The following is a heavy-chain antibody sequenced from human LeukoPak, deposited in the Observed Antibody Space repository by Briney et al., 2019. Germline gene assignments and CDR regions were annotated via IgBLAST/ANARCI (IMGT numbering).Heavy chain of an antibody. CDR2: IYYSGST. D-gene: IGHD3-10*01. J-gene: IGHJ6*02. V-gene: IGHV4-59*01. CDR3: AGVGTMVRGTRYGMDV. CDR1: GGSISSYY. Sequence: SETLSLTCTVSGGSISSYYWSWIRQPPGKGLEWIGYIYYSGSTNYNPSLKSRVTISVDTSKNQFSLKLSSVTAADTAVYYCAGVGTMVRGTRYGMDVWGQGTTVTVSS.